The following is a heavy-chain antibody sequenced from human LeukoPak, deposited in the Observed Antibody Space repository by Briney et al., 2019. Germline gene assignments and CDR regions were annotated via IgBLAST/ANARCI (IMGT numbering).Heavy chain of an antibody. D-gene: IGHD3-22*01. V-gene: IGHV1-2*02. CDR2: INPNSGGT. J-gene: IGHJ3*02. CDR3: ASRYYYDSSGLGAFDI. CDR1: GYTFTGYY. Sequence: ASVKVSCKASGYTFTGYYMHWVRQAPGQGLEWMGWINPNSGGTNYAQTFQGRVTMTRDTSISTAYMELSRLRSDDTAVYYCASRYYYDSSGLGAFDIWGQGTMVTVSS.